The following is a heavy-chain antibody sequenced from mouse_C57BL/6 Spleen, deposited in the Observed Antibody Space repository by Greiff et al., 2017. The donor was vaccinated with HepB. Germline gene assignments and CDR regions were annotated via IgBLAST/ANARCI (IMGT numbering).Heavy chain of an antibody. Sequence: EVKLMESEGGLVQPGSSMKLSCTASGFTFSDYYMAWVRQVPEKGLEWVANINYDGSSTYYLDSLKSRFIISRDNAKNILYLQMSSLKSEDTATYYCAREVGSNYYAMDYWGQGTSVTVSS. CDR3: AREVGSNYYAMDY. V-gene: IGHV5-16*01. CDR1: GFTFSDYY. D-gene: IGHD2-2*01. J-gene: IGHJ4*01. CDR2: INYDGSST.